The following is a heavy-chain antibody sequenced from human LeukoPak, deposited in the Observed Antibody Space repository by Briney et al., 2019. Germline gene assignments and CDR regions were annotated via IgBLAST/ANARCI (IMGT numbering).Heavy chain of an antibody. CDR1: GCTFSNYE. CDR2: ISSGGGTT. CDR3: ARDLGYGGKFDY. Sequence: GGSLRRSCAASGCTFSNYEMNLVRQAPGKGLEWVSYISSGGGTTYYADSVKGRLTISRDNAKNSLYLQMNSLRAEDTAVYYCARDLGYGGKFDYWGQGTLVTVSS. D-gene: IGHD4-23*01. J-gene: IGHJ4*02. V-gene: IGHV3-48*03.